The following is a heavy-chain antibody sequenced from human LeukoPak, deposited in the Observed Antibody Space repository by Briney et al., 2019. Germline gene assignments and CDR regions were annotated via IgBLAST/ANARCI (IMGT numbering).Heavy chain of an antibody. Sequence: SETLSLTCSVSGDSITGYYWGWIRQPPGKGLEWIGNIYYTGNTYYNSSLKSRVTISLDTSKNQFSLKVISMTAADTAAYYCARGPGQFVRTPPRGWFDPWGQGTLVTVSS. V-gene: IGHV4-39*07. CDR3: ARGPGQFVRTPPRGWFDP. CDR2: IYYTGNT. D-gene: IGHD6-6*01. J-gene: IGHJ5*02. CDR1: GDSITGYY.